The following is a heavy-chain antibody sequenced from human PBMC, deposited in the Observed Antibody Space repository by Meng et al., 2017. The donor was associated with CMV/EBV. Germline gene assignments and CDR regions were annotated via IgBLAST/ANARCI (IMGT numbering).Heavy chain of an antibody. CDR3: ASFDFWSGSSSGFDY. CDR1: VFTFSSYE. V-gene: IGHV3-48*03. CDR2: ISSSGSTI. J-gene: IGHJ4*02. D-gene: IGHD3-3*01. Sequence: GESLKISCAASVFTFSSYEMNWVRQAPGKGLEWVSYISSSGSTIYYADSVKGRFTISRDNAKNSLYLQMNSLRAEDTAVYYCASFDFWSGSSSGFDYWGQGTLVTVSS.